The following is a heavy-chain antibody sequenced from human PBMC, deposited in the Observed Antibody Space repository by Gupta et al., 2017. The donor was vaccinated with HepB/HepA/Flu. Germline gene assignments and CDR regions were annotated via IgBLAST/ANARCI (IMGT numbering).Heavy chain of an antibody. V-gene: IGHV4-39*01. CDR3: ARLVDYYYYGMDV. CDR2: IYYSGTT. Sequence: QLQLQESVPGLVKPSETLSLTCTVSACSISSSSSYWGWIRQPPGKGLEWIGSIYYSGTTYYNPPLKSRVTISVETSKNQFSLKLSSVTAADTAVYYCARLVDYYYYGMDVWGQGTTVTVSS. D-gene: IGHD2-15*01. CDR1: ACSISSSSSY. J-gene: IGHJ6*02.